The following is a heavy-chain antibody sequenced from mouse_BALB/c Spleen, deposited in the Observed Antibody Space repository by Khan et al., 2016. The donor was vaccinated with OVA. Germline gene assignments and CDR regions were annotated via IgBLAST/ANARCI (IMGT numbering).Heavy chain of an antibody. CDR2: INPSSGGT. CDR3: TRSGYGSFAY. J-gene: IGHJ3*01. CDR1: GYTFTSYY. Sequence: QVQLQQSGAELVKPGASVRLSCKASGYTFTSYYLYWVKQRPGQGLEWIGDINPSSGGTNFNEKFKSKATLTVDKSSSTAYIQLTSLTSEDSAVYYCTRSGYGSFAYWGQGTLVTVSA. D-gene: IGHD2-2*01. V-gene: IGHV1S81*02.